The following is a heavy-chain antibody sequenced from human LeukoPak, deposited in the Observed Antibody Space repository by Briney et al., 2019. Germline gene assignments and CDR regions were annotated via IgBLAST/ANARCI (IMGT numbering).Heavy chain of an antibody. J-gene: IGHJ4*02. Sequence: GGSLRLSCAASGFTISSYAMHWVRQAPGKGLEWVGVISDDGRNKKYADSVKGRFTISRDNSKDTLYLQMNSLRDEDTAVYYCAKRPSDYGDYVTYFDYWGRGTLVTVSS. V-gene: IGHV3-30*18. CDR1: GFTISSYA. CDR3: AKRPSDYGDYVTYFDY. D-gene: IGHD4-17*01. CDR2: ISDDGRNK.